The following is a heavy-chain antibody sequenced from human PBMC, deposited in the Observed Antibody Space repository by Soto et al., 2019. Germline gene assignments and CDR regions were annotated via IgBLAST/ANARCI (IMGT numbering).Heavy chain of an antibody. V-gene: IGHV3-49*04. J-gene: IGHJ4*02. Sequence: GGSLRLSCTASGFTFGDYAMSWVRQAPGKGVEWVGFIRSKAYGGATEYAASVKGRFTISRDDSKSIAYLQMNSLKTEDTAVYYCTRDYYDSSGGPYWGQGTLVTVSS. CDR2: IRSKAYGGAT. CDR3: TRDYYDSSGGPY. D-gene: IGHD3-22*01. CDR1: GFTFGDYA.